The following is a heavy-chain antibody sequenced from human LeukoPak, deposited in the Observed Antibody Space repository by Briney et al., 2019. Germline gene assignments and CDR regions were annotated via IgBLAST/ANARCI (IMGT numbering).Heavy chain of an antibody. CDR2: IYYSGST. CDR1: GGSISSSSYY. Sequence: PSETLSLTCTVSGGSISSSSYYWGWIRQPPGKGLEWIGSIYYSGSTYYNPSLKSRVTISVDTSKNQFSLKLSSVTAADTAVYYCARRPYNWNPSGFDYWGQGTLVTVSS. D-gene: IGHD1-20*01. CDR3: ARRPYNWNPSGFDY. V-gene: IGHV4-39*07. J-gene: IGHJ4*02.